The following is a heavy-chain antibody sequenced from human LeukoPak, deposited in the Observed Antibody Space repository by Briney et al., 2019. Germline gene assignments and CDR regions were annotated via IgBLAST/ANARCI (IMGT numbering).Heavy chain of an antibody. CDR1: GFTFSSYA. D-gene: IGHD3-16*01. CDR2: ISNSGGST. Sequence: GGSLRLSCAAPGFTFSSYAMTWVRQAPGKGLEWVSTISNSGGSTYYANSVKGRFTISRDNSKNTLYLQMNSLRAEDTAVYYCAKVDQDYVFDYFDYWGQGTLLTVSS. V-gene: IGHV3-23*01. CDR3: AKVDQDYVFDYFDY. J-gene: IGHJ4*02.